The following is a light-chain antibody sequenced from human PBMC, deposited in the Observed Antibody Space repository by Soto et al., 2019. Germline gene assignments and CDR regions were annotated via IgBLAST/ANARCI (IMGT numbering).Light chain of an antibody. V-gene: IGKV1-9*01. J-gene: IGKJ1*01. Sequence: IHLTQSPSSLSASVGDRVTITCRASQEISGYLAWYQQTPGKAHKLLIYGVSTLQDGVSSRFSGRGSGTDFSLTISSLQPEDFATYYCQHLHWAFGPGT. CDR2: GVS. CDR3: QHLHWA. CDR1: QEISGY.